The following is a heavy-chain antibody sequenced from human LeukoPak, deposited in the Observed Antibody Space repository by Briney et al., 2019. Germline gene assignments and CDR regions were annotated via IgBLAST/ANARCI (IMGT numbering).Heavy chain of an antibody. J-gene: IGHJ4*02. CDR1: GFTFSSYA. D-gene: IGHD3-3*01. CDR2: ISGSGGST. Sequence: GGSLRLSCAASGFTFSSYAMSWVRQAPGKGLEWVSAISGSGGSTYYADSVKGRFTISRDNSKNTLYLQMNSLRAEGTAVYYCAKANDFWSGVFDYWGQGTLVTVSS. CDR3: AKANDFWSGVFDY. V-gene: IGHV3-23*01.